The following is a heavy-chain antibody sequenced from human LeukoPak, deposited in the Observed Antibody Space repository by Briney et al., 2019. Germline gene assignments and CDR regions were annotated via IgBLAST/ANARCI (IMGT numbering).Heavy chain of an antibody. J-gene: IGHJ5*02. Sequence: GGSLRLSCAASGFTFSSYSMNWGRQAPGKGLEWVSFISSSRTYIYYADSVKGRFTISRDNARNSLYLQMNSLRAEDTAVYYCARTSARDYDFWSGYTNWLDPWGQGTLVTVSS. CDR2: ISSSRTYI. V-gene: IGHV3-21*01. CDR1: GFTFSSYS. CDR3: ARTSARDYDFWSGYTNWLDP. D-gene: IGHD3-3*01.